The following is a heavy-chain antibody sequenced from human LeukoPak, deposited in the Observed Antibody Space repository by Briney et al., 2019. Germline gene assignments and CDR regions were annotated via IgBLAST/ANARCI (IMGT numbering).Heavy chain of an antibody. D-gene: IGHD5-12*01. Sequence: GGSLRLSCAVSGFTFSNYSMNLVRQAPEKGLEWVSAISSGSTYMYYADSVKGRFTISRDDAKNSLYLQMNSLRVEDTAVYYCASATKIDYWGQGTLVTVSS. CDR3: ASATKIDY. J-gene: IGHJ4*02. V-gene: IGHV3-21*01. CDR1: GFTFSNYS. CDR2: ISSGSTYM.